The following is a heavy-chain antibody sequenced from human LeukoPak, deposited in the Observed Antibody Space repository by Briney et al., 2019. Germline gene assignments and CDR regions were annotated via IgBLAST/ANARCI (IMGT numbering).Heavy chain of an antibody. D-gene: IGHD6-19*01. CDR3: ARGVLYSSGRVFRH. CDR2: INHSGST. CDR1: SGSFSGYY. Sequence: SETLSLTCAVYSGSFSGYYWSWIRQPPGKGLEWIGEINHSGSTNYNPSLKSRVTISVDTSKNQFSLKLSSVTAADTAVYYCARGVLYSSGRVFRHWGQGTLATVSS. J-gene: IGHJ4*02. V-gene: IGHV4-34*01.